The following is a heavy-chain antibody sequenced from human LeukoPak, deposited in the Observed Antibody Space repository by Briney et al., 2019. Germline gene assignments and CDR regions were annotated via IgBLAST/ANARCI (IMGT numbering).Heavy chain of an antibody. CDR3: ARLESYDTLYYFDY. D-gene: IGHD3-9*01. V-gene: IGHV3-7*03. CDR1: GFTFSRYW. Sequence: GGSLRLSCEASGFTFSRYWMSWVRQAPGKGLEWVANMNQDGSEIYHVASVKDRFTISRDNAKNSLYLQMNSLRAEDTAVYYCARLESYDTLYYFDYWGQGTLVTVSS. CDR2: MNQDGSEI. J-gene: IGHJ4*02.